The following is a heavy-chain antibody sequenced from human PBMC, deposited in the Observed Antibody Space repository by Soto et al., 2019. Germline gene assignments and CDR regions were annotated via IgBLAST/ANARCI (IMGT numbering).Heavy chain of an antibody. Sequence: PSETLSLTCTVSGGSISSYYWSWIRQPPGKGLEWIGYIYYSGSTNYNPSLKSRVTISVDTSKNQFSLKLSSVTAADTAVYYCARHISSGWSPATSIDYWGQGTLVTVSS. D-gene: IGHD6-19*01. J-gene: IGHJ4*02. V-gene: IGHV4-59*01. CDR2: IYYSGST. CDR1: GGSISSYY. CDR3: ARHISSGWSPATSIDY.